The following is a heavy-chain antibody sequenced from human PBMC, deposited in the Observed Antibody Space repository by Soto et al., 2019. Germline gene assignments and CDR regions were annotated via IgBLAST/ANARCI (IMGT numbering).Heavy chain of an antibody. CDR1: GGSISSNDYY. Sequence: PSETLSLTCTVSGGSISSNDYYWSWIRQPPGKSLEWIGYIYYSWNTNYNPSLKSRVTMSLDTSKNQFSLKLTSVTAADTAVYYCARSYDSSGYFNNWFDPWGQGTLVTVSS. D-gene: IGHD3-22*01. V-gene: IGHV4-30-4*01. CDR2: IYYSWNT. J-gene: IGHJ5*02. CDR3: ARSYDSSGYFNNWFDP.